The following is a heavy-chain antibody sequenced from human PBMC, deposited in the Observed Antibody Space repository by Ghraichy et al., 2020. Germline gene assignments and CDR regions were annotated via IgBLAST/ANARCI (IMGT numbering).Heavy chain of an antibody. V-gene: IGHV3-43*02. CDR1: GFTFDDYA. D-gene: IGHD6-13*01. J-gene: IGHJ6*02. Sequence: LSLTCAASGFTFDDYAMHWVRQAPGKGLEWVSLISGDGGSTYYADSVKGRFTISRDNSKNSLYLQMNSLRTEDTALYYCAKDIGGSKTYSSSSNMFYYYYYGMDVWGQGTTVTVSS. CDR3: AKDIGGSKTYSSSSNMFYYYYYGMDV. CDR2: ISGDGGST.